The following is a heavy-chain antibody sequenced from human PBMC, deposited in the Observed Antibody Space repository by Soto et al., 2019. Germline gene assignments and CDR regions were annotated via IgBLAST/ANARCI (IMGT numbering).Heavy chain of an antibody. CDR2: IKSDAYGGAI. V-gene: IGHV3-15*01. CDR1: GFTFSNAW. J-gene: IGHJ4*02. Sequence: EVQLVESGGGLVKPGGSLRLSCAGSGFTFSNAWMSWVRRAPGKGLEWVGRIKSDAYGGAIDYAAPVKGRFTISRDDSKNTLFLQMNNLRAEDTAVYSCTTTKGRLEPPTMDFGCQGAPVIVSS. CDR3: TTTKGRLEPPTMDF. D-gene: IGHD2-8*01.